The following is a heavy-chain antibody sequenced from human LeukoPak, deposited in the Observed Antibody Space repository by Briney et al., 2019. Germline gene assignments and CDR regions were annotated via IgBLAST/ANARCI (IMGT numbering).Heavy chain of an antibody. Sequence: PGRSLRLSCAGSGFTFGGYGMHWFGQTPGKGLEWVAVIAYDGSRAFYADSVKGRFTISRDNSKNTMSVQMDDLRAEDTAVYYCTRYNNDHFDYWGQGTLVTVSS. CDR1: GFTFGGYG. CDR2: IAYDGSRA. CDR3: TRYNNDHFDY. D-gene: IGHD1-14*01. J-gene: IGHJ4*02. V-gene: IGHV3-33*01.